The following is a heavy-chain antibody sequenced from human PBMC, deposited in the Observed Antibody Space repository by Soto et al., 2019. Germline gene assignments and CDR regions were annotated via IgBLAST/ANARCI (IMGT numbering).Heavy chain of an antibody. D-gene: IGHD3-22*01. CDR2: ISGSGDST. CDR3: AKDQGRFTMIVVVITYFDY. J-gene: IGHJ4*02. CDR1: GFTFSSYA. V-gene: IGHV3-23*01. Sequence: GGSLRLSCTASGFTFSSYAMNWVRQAPGKGLEWVSVISGSGDSTYYADSVKGRFTISRDNSKNTLYLQMKSLRAEDTAVYYCAKDQGRFTMIVVVITYFDYWGQGTLVTVSS.